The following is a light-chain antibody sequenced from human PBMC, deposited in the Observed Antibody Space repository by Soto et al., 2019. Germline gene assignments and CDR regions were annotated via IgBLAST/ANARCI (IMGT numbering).Light chain of an antibody. J-gene: IGLJ2*01. CDR2: EVN. CDR3: SSHAGINNLV. Sequence: QSVLTQPPSASGSPGQSVTISCTGTSSDVGGYNFVSWYQQHPGKAPKLMIYEVNKRPSGVPDRFSGSKSGNTASLTVSGLQAEDEADYYCSSHAGINNLVFGGGTKLTVL. CDR1: SSDVGGYNF. V-gene: IGLV2-8*01.